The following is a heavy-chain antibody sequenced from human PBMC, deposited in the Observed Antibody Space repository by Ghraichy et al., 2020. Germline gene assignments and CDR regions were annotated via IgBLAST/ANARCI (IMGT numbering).Heavy chain of an antibody. J-gene: IGHJ4*02. D-gene: IGHD1-1*01. CDR2: INHSGST. CDR1: GGSFSGYY. Sequence: ESLNISCAVYGGSFSGYYWSWIRQPPGKGLEWIGEINHSGSTNYNPSLKSRVTISVDTSKNQFSLKLSSVTAADTAVYYCARDNYRRRYIDYWGQGTLVTVSS. V-gene: IGHV4-34*01. CDR3: ARDNYRRRYIDY.